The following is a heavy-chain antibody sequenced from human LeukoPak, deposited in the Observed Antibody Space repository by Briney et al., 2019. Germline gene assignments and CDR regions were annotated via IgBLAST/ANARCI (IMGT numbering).Heavy chain of an antibody. J-gene: IGHJ4*02. CDR1: GFSFINYA. D-gene: IGHD2-2*01. Sequence: GGSLRLSCAASGFSFINYAMSWVRQAPGKELEWVSVISGGGVNIFYAESVKGRFTISRDDSKNTVYLQMNSLRAEDTAVYYCAKDPIYYAPAAPYYFDYWGQGTLVTVSS. V-gene: IGHV3-23*01. CDR2: ISGGGVNI. CDR3: AKDPIYYAPAAPYYFDY.